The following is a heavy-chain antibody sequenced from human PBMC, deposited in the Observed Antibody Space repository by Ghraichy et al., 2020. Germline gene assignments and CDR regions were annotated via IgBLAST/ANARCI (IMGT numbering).Heavy chain of an antibody. CDR1: GGTFSSYA. CDR3: ARDLGGSIVVVPAAIVPGWFDP. V-gene: IGHV1-69*04. CDR2: IIPILGIA. D-gene: IGHD2-2*01. Sequence: SVKVSCKASGGTFSSYAISWVRQAPGQGLEWMGRIIPILGIANYAQKFQGRVTITADKSTSTAYMELSSLRSEDTAVYYCARDLGGSIVVVPAAIVPGWFDPWGQGTLVTVSS. J-gene: IGHJ5*02.